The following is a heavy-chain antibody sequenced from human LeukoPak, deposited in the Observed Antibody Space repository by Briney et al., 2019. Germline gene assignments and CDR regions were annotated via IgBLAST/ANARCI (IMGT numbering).Heavy chain of an antibody. D-gene: IGHD2-2*02. CDR3: AKGYLKNCYYGMDG. CDR2: ISGSGGST. V-gene: IGHV3-23*01. Sequence: GGSLRLSCAASGFTFSSYAMRWVRQAPGKGLEWVSAISGSGGSTYYADSVKGQFTISRDNSKNTLYLQMNSLRAEDMAVYYCAKGYLKNCYYGMDGWGQGTTVTVSS. J-gene: IGHJ6*02. CDR1: GFTFSSYA.